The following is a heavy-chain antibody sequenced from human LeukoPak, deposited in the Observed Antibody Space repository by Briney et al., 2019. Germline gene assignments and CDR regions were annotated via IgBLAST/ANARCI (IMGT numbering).Heavy chain of an antibody. Sequence: SETLSLTCTVSGGSISSYYWSWIRQPPGKGLEWVGYIYYSGSTNYHPSLKSRVTISVDTSKNQFSLKLSSVTAADTAVYYCARGGYYGSGSYNPPFDYWGQGTLVTVSS. CDR1: GGSISSYY. CDR2: IYYSGST. CDR3: ARGGYYGSGSYNPPFDY. D-gene: IGHD3-10*01. V-gene: IGHV4-59*01. J-gene: IGHJ4*02.